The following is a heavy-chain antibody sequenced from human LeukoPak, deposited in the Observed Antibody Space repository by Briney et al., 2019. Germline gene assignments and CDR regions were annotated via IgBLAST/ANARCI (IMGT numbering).Heavy chain of an antibody. CDR2: INPNSGGT. D-gene: IGHD3-16*02. CDR3: ARVAYDYVWGSYRIFDY. Sequence: GASVKVSCKASGYTFTGYYMHWVRQAPGQGLEWMGRINPNSGGTNHAQKFQGRVTMTRDTSISTAYMELSRLRSDDTAVYYCARVAYDYVWGSYRIFDYWGQGTLVTVSS. CDR1: GYTFTGYY. J-gene: IGHJ4*02. V-gene: IGHV1-2*06.